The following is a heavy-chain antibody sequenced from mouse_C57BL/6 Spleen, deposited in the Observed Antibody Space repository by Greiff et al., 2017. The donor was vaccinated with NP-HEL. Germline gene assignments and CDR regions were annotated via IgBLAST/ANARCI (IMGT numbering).Heavy chain of an antibody. J-gene: IGHJ4*01. Sequence: QVQLQQSGAELVRPGSSVKLSCKASGYTFTSYWMHWVKQRPIQGLEWIGNIDPSDSEPHSNQKLKDKATLTVDKSPSTAYMQLSSLTSEDSAVDYCARSEGYYAMDDWGQGTSVTVSS. CDR1: GYTFTSYW. V-gene: IGHV1-52*01. CDR2: IDPSDSEP. CDR3: ARSEGYYAMDD.